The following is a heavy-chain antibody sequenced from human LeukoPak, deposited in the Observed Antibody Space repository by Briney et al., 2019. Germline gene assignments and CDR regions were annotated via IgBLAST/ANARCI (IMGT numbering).Heavy chain of an antibody. CDR1: GYTFTGYY. Sequence: EASVKVSCKASGYTFTGYYMHWVRQAPGQGLEWMGWISPNSGGTNYAQKFQGRVTMTRDTSISTAYMELSRLRSDDTAVYYCARVTKRYCSGGSCSLFDYWGQGTLVTVSS. CDR2: ISPNSGGT. D-gene: IGHD2-15*01. CDR3: ARVTKRYCSGGSCSLFDY. J-gene: IGHJ4*02. V-gene: IGHV1-2*02.